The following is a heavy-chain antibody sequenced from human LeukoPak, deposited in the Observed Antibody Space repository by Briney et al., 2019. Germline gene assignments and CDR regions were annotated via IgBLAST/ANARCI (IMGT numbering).Heavy chain of an antibody. J-gene: IGHJ6*03. CDR1: GYTFTSYG. Sequence: GASVKVSCKASGYTFTSYGISWVRQAPGQGLEWMGWISAYNGNTNYAQKLQGRVTMTTDTSTSTAYMELRSLRSEDTAVYYCASGDIVVVPGYYYYYMDVWGKGTTVTVSS. D-gene: IGHD2-2*01. V-gene: IGHV1-18*01. CDR2: ISAYNGNT. CDR3: ASGDIVVVPGYYYYYMDV.